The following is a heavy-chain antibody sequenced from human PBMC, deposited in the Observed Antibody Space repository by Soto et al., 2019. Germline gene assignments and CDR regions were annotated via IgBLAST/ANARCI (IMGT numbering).Heavy chain of an antibody. V-gene: IGHV1-24*01. CDR2: FDPEDGET. Sequence: GASVKVSCKVSGYTLTELSMHWVRQAPGKGLEWMGGFDPEDGETIYAQKFQGRVTMTEDTSTDTAYMELSSPRSEDTAVYYCATEWDSSGYPKGNFGYWGQGTLVTVSS. J-gene: IGHJ4*02. D-gene: IGHD3-22*01. CDR3: ATEWDSSGYPKGNFGY. CDR1: GYTLTELS.